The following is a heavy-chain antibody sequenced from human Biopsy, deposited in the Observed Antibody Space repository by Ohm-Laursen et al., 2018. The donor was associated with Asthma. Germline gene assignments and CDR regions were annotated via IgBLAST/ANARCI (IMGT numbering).Heavy chain of an antibody. CDR1: GFTFSSYG. Sequence: SLRLSCTASGFTFSSYGMHWVRQAPGKGLEWVAVISYDGSNKYYADSVKGRFTISRDNSKNTLYLQMNGLRAEDTAVYYCASQSSGPDFWSGYYYFDYWGQGTLVTGSS. V-gene: IGHV3-30*03. D-gene: IGHD3-3*01. CDR2: ISYDGSNK. J-gene: IGHJ4*02. CDR3: ASQSSGPDFWSGYYYFDY.